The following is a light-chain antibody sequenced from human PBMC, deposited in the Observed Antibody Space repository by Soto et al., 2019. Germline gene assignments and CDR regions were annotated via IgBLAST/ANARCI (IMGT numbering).Light chain of an antibody. V-gene: IGKV1-5*03. CDR3: QKYNSDPWT. CDR1: QSISSW. J-gene: IGKJ1*01. CDR2: KTS. Sequence: DIQMTQSPSTLSTSVGDRVTITCRASQSISSWLAWYQHKPGKAPKLLIYKTSSLESGVPSRFSGSGSGTEFTLTIGSLQPDDFATYYCQKYNSDPWTFGQGTKVEIK.